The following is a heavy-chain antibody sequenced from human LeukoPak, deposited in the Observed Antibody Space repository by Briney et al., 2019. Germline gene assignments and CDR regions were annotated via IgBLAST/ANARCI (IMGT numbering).Heavy chain of an antibody. D-gene: IGHD2-15*01. CDR2: ISGSGGST. J-gene: IGHJ4*02. CDR1: GFTFSSYA. Sequence: GGSLRLSCAASGFTFSSYAMSWVRQAPGKGLEWVSAISGSGGSTYYADSVKGRFTISRDNSKNTLYLQMNYLGDEDTAVYYCAKIGAGYCSGGSCSPFDHWGQGTLVTVSS. CDR3: AKIGAGYCSGGSCSPFDH. V-gene: IGHV3-23*01.